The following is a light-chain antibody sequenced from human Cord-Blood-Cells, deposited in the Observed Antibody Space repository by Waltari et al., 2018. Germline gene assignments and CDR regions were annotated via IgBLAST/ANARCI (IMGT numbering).Light chain of an antibody. CDR2: AAS. J-gene: IGKJ2*01. CDR3: QQSYSTPYT. V-gene: IGKV1-39*01. Sequence: DIQMTQSPSSLSASVGDRVTITCRASQSISSYLNWYQQKPGKAPKLLIYAASSLQSGVPSRVSGSGSVTDFTLTISSLQPEDFATYYCQQSYSTPYTFGQGTKLEIK. CDR1: QSISSY.